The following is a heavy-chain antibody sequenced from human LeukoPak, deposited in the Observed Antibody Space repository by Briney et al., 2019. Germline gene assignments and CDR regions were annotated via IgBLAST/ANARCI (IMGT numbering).Heavy chain of an antibody. CDR2: IIPIFGTA. CDR1: GGTFSSYA. CDR3: ARAPYDSSGYYLTPPHSDY. D-gene: IGHD3-22*01. J-gene: IGHJ4*02. V-gene: IGHV1-69*13. Sequence: SVKVSCKASGGTFSSYAISWVRQAPGQGLEWMGGIIPIFGTANYAQKFQGRVTITADESTSTAYMELSSLRSEDTAVYYCARAPYDSSGYYLTPPHSDYWGQGTLVTVSS.